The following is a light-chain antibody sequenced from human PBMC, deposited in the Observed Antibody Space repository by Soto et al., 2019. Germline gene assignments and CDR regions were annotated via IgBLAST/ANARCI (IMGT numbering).Light chain of an antibody. J-gene: IGKJ1*01. CDR2: GAS. Sequence: EVVLTQSPGTLSLSPGERSTLSCRASQSLSSSYLAWYQQKPGQAPRLLIYGASNRPTGIPDRFSGSGSGTDFTLTISSLEPEDFAVYHCQQYDSVPWTFGQGTKVEIK. V-gene: IGKV3-20*01. CDR3: QQYDSVPWT. CDR1: QSLSSSY.